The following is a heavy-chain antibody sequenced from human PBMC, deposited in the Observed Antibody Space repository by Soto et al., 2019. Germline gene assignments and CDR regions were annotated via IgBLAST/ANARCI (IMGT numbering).Heavy chain of an antibody. Sequence: GGSLRLSCAASGFTFSNYAMSWVRQAPGKGLEWVSAISGSGGSTYYADSVKGRFTISRDNSQNTHFLQMNSLRAEDTAFYNCANVIFDDSSDYWGQGTLVTVSS. D-gene: IGHD3-22*01. CDR3: ANVIFDDSSDY. V-gene: IGHV3-23*01. CDR1: GFTFSNYA. J-gene: IGHJ4*02. CDR2: ISGSGGST.